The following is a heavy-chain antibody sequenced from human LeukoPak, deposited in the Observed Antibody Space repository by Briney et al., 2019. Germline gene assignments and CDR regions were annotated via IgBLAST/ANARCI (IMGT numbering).Heavy chain of an antibody. CDR1: GYTFTIHG. CDR3: ARSLYIGSHDGWFDL. Sequence: ASVTVSCKASGYTFTIHGISWVRQAPGQGLEWMGWISAYNGNTNYAQKIQGRVTMTTDTSTSTAYMELRSLRSDDTAVYYCARSLYIGSHDGWFDLWGQGTLVTVSS. CDR2: ISAYNGNT. D-gene: IGHD1-26*01. V-gene: IGHV1-18*01. J-gene: IGHJ5*02.